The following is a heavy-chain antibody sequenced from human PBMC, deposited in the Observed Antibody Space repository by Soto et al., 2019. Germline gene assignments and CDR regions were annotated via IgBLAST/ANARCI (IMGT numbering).Heavy chain of an antibody. CDR2: INAGNGNT. CDR3: ARDRPAFAAFDI. V-gene: IGHV1-3*01. J-gene: IGHJ3*02. CDR1: GYTFTSYA. Sequence: ASVKVSCKASGYTFTSYAMHWVRQAPGQRLEWMGWINAGNGNTKYSQKFQGRVTITRDTSASTAYMELSSLRSEDTAVYYCARDRPAFAAFDIWGQGTMVTVSS.